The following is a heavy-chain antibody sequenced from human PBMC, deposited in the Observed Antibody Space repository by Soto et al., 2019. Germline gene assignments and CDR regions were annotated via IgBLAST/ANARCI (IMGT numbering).Heavy chain of an antibody. CDR3: AREPIAARRYYYGMDV. J-gene: IGHJ6*02. V-gene: IGHV3-30-3*01. D-gene: IGHD6-6*01. Sequence: QVQLVESGGGVVQPGRSLRLSCAASGFTFSSYAMHWVRQAPGKGLEWVVVISYDGSNKYYADSVKGRFTISRDNSKNTLYLQMNSLRAEDTAVYYCAREPIAARRYYYGMDVWGQGTTVTVSS. CDR2: ISYDGSNK. CDR1: GFTFSSYA.